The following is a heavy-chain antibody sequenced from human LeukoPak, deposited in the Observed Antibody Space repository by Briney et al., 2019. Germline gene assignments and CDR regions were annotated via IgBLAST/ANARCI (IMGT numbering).Heavy chain of an antibody. J-gene: IGHJ4*02. Sequence: SETLSLTCTVSGGSISSSSYHWGWIRQPPGKGLEWIGSFYYSGSTSHNPSLESRVIISVDTSKNQFSLKLSSMTAAGTAVYYCARSMRTGDRRGYFDYWGQGTLVTVSS. CDR2: FYYSGST. V-gene: IGHV4-39*01. D-gene: IGHD7-27*01. CDR3: ARSMRTGDRRGYFDY. CDR1: GGSISSSSYH.